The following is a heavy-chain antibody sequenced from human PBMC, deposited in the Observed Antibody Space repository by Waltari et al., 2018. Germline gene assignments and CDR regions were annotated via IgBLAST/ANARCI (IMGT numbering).Heavy chain of an antibody. D-gene: IGHD6-13*01. V-gene: IGHV1-2*06. CDR1: GYTFTGYY. J-gene: IGHJ4*02. CDR3: ATFRISSSWYDPFY. Sequence: QVQLVQSGAEVKKPGASVKVSCKASGYTFTGYYMHWVRQAPGQGLEWMGRINPNSGGTNYAQKFRGRVTMTRDTSISTAYMELSRLRSDDTAVYYCATFRISSSWYDPFYWGQGTLVTVSS. CDR2: INPNSGGT.